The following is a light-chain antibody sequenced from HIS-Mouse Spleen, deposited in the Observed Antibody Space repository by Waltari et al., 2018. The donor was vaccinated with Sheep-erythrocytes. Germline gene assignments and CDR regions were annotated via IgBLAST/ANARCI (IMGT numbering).Light chain of an antibody. J-gene: IGKJ1*01. CDR1: QSVSSY. CDR2: DAY. CDR3: QQRSNWPPT. Sequence: EIVLTQSPATLSLSPGERATLSCRASQSVSSYLAWYHQKPGQDPRLLIYDAYNRATGIPARFSGSGSGTDFTLTISSLEPEDFAVYYCQQRSNWPPTFGQGTKVEIK. V-gene: IGKV3-11*01.